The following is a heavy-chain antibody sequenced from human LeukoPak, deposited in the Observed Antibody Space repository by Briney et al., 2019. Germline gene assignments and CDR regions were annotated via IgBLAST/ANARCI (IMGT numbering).Heavy chain of an antibody. V-gene: IGHV4-34*01. J-gene: IGHJ4*02. Sequence: PSETLSLTCAVYGGSFSGYYWSWIRQPPGKGLEWIGEINHSGSTNYNPSLKSRVTISVDTSKNQFSLKLSSVTAADTAVYYCASSRAFTYYYGSGSYYTLDYWGQGTLVTVSS. CDR1: GGSFSGYY. D-gene: IGHD3-10*01. CDR3: ASSRAFTYYYGSGSYYTLDY. CDR2: INHSGST.